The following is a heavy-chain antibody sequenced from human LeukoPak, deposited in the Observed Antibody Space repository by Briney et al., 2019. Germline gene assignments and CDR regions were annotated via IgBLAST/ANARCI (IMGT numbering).Heavy chain of an antibody. J-gene: IGHJ6*02. CDR2: FIPIIGIA. Sequence: GYPVTVSCKASLGTFSRYVISSVPQAPGPRREGMGRFIPIIGIANYAQNFQARVTITADQSTSTAYMELSSLRSEDTAVYYCARDPLETGEGSLPRAYYYCGMDVWGQGTTVTVSS. D-gene: IGHD1-26*01. V-gene: IGHV1-69*04. CDR3: ARDPLETGEGSLPRAYYYCGMDV. CDR1: LGTFSRYV.